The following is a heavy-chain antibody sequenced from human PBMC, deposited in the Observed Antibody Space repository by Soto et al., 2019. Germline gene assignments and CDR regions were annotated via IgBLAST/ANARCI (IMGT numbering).Heavy chain of an antibody. J-gene: IGHJ4*02. CDR2: IYYSGST. CDR3: ARGNATAGRDY. V-gene: IGHV4-59*01. Sequence: SETLSLTCTVSGGSISSYYWSWIRQPPGKGLEWIGYIYYSGSTNYNPSLKSRVTISVDTSKNQFSLKLSSVTAADTAVYYCARGNATAGRDYRGQGTLVTVSS. CDR1: GGSISSYY. D-gene: IGHD2-15*01.